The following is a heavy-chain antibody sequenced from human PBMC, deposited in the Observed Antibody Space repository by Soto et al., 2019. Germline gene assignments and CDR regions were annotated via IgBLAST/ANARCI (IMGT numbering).Heavy chain of an antibody. J-gene: IGHJ4*02. CDR1: GYTLTSYD. CDR2: MNPSSDNT. Sequence: ASVKFSCQASGYTLTSYDINWLSQTTGEGLVWMGLMNPSSDNTIYAPKVQGGVTMSRDTSTKTAHMALTSLTYDATAVYSCARVKYILTGPESLDSWAEGPLVTVSS. CDR3: ARVKYILTGPESLDS. D-gene: IGHD6-6*01. V-gene: IGHV1-8*01.